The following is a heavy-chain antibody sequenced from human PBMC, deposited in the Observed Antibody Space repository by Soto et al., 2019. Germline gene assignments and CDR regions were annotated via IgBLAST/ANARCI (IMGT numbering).Heavy chain of an antibody. CDR1: GFTFSSYG. D-gene: IGHD2-21*02. Sequence: QVQLVESGGGVVQPGRSLRLSCAASGFTFSSYGMHWVRQAPGKGLEWVAVIWYDGSNKYYGDSVKGRFTISRDNSNNTLDLQMNSLRAEDTAVYYCARDVMVTAMVMWYFDLWGRGTLVTVSS. J-gene: IGHJ2*01. CDR2: IWYDGSNK. CDR3: ARDVMVTAMVMWYFDL. V-gene: IGHV3-33*01.